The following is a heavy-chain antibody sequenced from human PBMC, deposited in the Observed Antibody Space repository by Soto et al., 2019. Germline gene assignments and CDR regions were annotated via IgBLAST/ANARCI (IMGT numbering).Heavy chain of an antibody. CDR3: TTPWGFDAFDI. J-gene: IGHJ3*02. CDR2: IRSKANSYAT. Sequence: GGSLRLSCAASGFTFSGSAMHWVRQASGKGLEWVGRIRSKANSYATAYAASVKGRFTISRDDSKNTAYLQMNSLKTEDTAVYYCTTPWGFDAFDIWGQGTMVTVSS. CDR1: GFTFSGSA. D-gene: IGHD7-27*01. V-gene: IGHV3-73*01.